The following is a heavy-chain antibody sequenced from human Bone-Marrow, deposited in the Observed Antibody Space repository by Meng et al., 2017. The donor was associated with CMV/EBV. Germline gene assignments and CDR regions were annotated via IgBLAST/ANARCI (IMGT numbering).Heavy chain of an antibody. CDR3: ARSRGAGPPCYFAS. V-gene: IGHV3-21*01. D-gene: IGHD6-13*01. CDR1: GFTFSSYS. Sequence: GESLKISCAASGFTFSSYSMNWVRQAPGKGLEWVSSISSSSSYIYYADSVKGRFTISRDNAKNSLYLQMNSLRAEDTSVYYCARSRGAGPPCYFASLGQGTLVTV. J-gene: IGHJ4*02. CDR2: ISSSSSYI.